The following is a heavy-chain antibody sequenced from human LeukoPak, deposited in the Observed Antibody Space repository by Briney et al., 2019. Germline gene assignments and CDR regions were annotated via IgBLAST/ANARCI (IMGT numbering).Heavy chain of an antibody. CDR1: GFTFSNYY. J-gene: IGHJ4*02. CDR3: ARDLGVWNYEREFDY. D-gene: IGHD1-7*01. V-gene: IGHV3-11*01. CDR2: ISSSGSTI. Sequence: GGSLRLSCAASGFTFSNYYMSWIRQAPGKGLEWVSYISSSGSTIYYADSVKGRFTISRDNAKNSLYLQMNSLRAEDTAVYYCARDLGVWNYEREFDYWGQGTLVTVSS.